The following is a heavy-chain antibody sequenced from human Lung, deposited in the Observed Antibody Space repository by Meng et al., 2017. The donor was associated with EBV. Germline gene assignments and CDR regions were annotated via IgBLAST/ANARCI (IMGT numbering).Heavy chain of an antibody. CDR1: GDSVFSNSAA. J-gene: IGHJ4*02. Sequence: VQLEQSGPGLVKPLQPLSLTRDIFGDSVFSNSAAWNWIRQSPLRGLGWLGRTYYMSKWYNDYAVSVKSRISINPDTSKNQFSLQLNSVTPEDTAVYYCARATSGFDSWGQGTLVTVSS. V-gene: IGHV6-1*02. CDR3: ARATSGFDS. D-gene: IGHD2-2*01. CDR2: TYYMSKWYN.